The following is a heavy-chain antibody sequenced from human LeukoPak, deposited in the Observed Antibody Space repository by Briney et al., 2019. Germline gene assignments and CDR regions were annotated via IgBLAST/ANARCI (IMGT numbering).Heavy chain of an antibody. V-gene: IGHV1-69*13. D-gene: IGHD6-19*01. Sequence: GASVNVSCKASGGTFSSYAISWVRQAPGQGLEWMGGIIPIFGTANYAQKFQGRVTITADESTSTAYMELSSLRSEDTAVYYCARARSIAVGSYYYGMDVWGQGTTVTVSS. CDR1: GGTFSSYA. CDR2: IIPIFGTA. CDR3: ARARSIAVGSYYYGMDV. J-gene: IGHJ6*02.